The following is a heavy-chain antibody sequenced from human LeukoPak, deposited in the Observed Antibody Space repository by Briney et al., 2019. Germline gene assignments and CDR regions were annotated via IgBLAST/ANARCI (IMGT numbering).Heavy chain of an antibody. CDR1: GYTFTSYD. J-gene: IGHJ5*02. Sequence: GASVKVSCKASGYTFTSYDINWVRQATGQGLEWTGWMNPKNGRTGYAQKFLGRVTFTRDTSISTAYMELNSLRSDDTAVYYCAREGAAAEDVNWFDPWGQGTLVTVSS. D-gene: IGHD6-25*01. V-gene: IGHV1-8*01. CDR2: MNPKNGRT. CDR3: AREGAAAEDVNWFDP.